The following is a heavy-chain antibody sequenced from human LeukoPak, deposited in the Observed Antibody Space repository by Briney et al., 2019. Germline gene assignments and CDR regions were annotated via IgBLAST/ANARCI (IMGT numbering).Heavy chain of an antibody. CDR3: TRDQTPYY. Sequence: GGSLRLSCAASGFTVSSDYMNWVRQAPGKGLEWVSVIYSDGSTYYADSVKGRFTISRDKSKNTLYLQLNSLRAEDTAVYYCTRDQTPYYWGQGTLVTVSS. J-gene: IGHJ4*02. CDR1: GFTVSSDY. V-gene: IGHV3-66*01. CDR2: IYSDGST.